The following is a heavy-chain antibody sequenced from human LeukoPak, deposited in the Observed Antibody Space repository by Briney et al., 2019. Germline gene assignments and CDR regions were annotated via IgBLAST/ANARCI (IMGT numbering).Heavy chain of an antibody. V-gene: IGHV5-10-1*01. CDR1: GYSFTSYW. Sequence: PGESLRISCKGSGYSFTSYWITWVRQMPGKGLEWMGRMDPSDSYSNYSPSFQGHVTISADKSISTAYLRWSSLKASDTAMYYCARRCSSNSCPFEYWGQGTLVTVSS. J-gene: IGHJ4*02. CDR3: ARRCSSNSCPFEY. CDR2: MDPSDSYS. D-gene: IGHD2-2*01.